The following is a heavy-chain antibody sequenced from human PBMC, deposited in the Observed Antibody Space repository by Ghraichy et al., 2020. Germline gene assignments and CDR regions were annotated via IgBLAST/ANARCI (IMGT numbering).Heavy chain of an antibody. J-gene: IGHJ3*01. CDR1: GGSISSYY. D-gene: IGHD3-22*01. CDR3: ARNGGYYDSSGYLGV. CDR2: IYYSGST. Sequence: GSLRLSCTVSGGSISSYYWSWIRQPPGKGLEWIGYIYYSGSTNYNPSLKSRVTISVDTSKNQFSLKLSSVTAADTAVYYCARNGGYYDSSGYLGVWGQGTMVTVPS. V-gene: IGHV4-59*01.